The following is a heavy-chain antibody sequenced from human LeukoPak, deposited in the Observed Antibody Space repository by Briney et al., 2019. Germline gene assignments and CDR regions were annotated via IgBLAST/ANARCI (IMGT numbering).Heavy chain of an antibody. CDR1: GFNFSSYG. D-gene: IGHD6-13*01. J-gene: IGHJ5*02. Sequence: PGRSLRLSCAASGFNFSSYGMNWVRQAPGKGLEWVADIWYDGSNKYYRESVKGRFTISRDNSKNTLYLQMNSLRGEDTAVFYCARDAGRQTTTWYSDLWGQGTLVTVSS. V-gene: IGHV3-33*01. CDR2: IWYDGSNK. CDR3: ARDAGRQTTTWYSDL.